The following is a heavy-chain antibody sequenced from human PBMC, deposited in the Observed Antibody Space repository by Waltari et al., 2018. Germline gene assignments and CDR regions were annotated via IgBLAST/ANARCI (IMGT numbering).Heavy chain of an antibody. V-gene: IGHV4-59*01. CDR3: ARGGWLQLNAFDI. CDR1: GGSISSYY. D-gene: IGHD5-12*01. Sequence: QVQLQESGPGLVKPSETLSLTCTVSGGSISSYYWSWLRQPPGKGLEWIGYIYYSGSTNYNPSLKSRVTISVDTSKNQFSLKLSSVTAADTAVYYCARGGWLQLNAFDIWGQGTMVTVSS. CDR2: IYYSGST. J-gene: IGHJ3*02.